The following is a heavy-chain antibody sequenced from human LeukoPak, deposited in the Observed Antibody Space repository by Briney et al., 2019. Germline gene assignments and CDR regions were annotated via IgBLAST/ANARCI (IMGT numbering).Heavy chain of an antibody. J-gene: IGHJ4*02. CDR3: ARHDYGDYEACFDY. V-gene: IGHV1-18*01. CDR2: ISGNNGNT. CDR1: GYTFTTYG. D-gene: IGHD4-17*01. Sequence: ASVKVSCKASGYTFTTYGITWVRQAPGQGLEWMGWISGNNGNTNSAQKLQGRVTLTTDTSTSTAYMELRGLRSDDTAVYYCARHDYGDYEACFDYWGQGTLVTVSS.